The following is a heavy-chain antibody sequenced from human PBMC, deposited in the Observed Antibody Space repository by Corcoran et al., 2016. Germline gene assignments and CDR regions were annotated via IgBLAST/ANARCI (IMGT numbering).Heavy chain of an antibody. V-gene: IGHV4-59*01. J-gene: IGHJ6*02. CDR3: ARDGIAARNYYYGMDV. CDR1: GGSISSYY. D-gene: IGHD6-6*01. Sequence: QVQLQESGPGLVKPSETLSLTCTVSGGSISSYYWSWIRQPPGKGLEWIGYIYYSGSTNYNPSLKSRVTISVDTSKNQFSLKLSSVTAADTAVYYCARDGIAARNYYYGMDVWGQGTTVTVSS. CDR2: IYYSGST.